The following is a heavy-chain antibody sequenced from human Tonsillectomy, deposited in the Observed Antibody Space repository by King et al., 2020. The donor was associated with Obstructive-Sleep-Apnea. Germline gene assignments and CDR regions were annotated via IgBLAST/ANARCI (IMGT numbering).Heavy chain of an antibody. CDR1: GYTFTSYT. V-gene: IGHV1-3*01. J-gene: IGHJ5*02. Sequence: QLVQSGAEVKKPGASVKVSCKASGYTFTSYTMHWVRQAPGQRLEWMGWINAGNGNTKYSQKFQGRVTITRGTSASTGYMGLSSLRSEDTAVYYCARDNWNYEYNWFDPWGQGTLVTVSS. D-gene: IGHD1-7*01. CDR2: INAGNGNT. CDR3: ARDNWNYEYNWFDP.